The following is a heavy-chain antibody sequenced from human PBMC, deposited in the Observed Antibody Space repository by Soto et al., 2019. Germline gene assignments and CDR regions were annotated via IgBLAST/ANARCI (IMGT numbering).Heavy chain of an antibody. Sequence: PSETLSLTCTVSGGPVTTGSYYWSWIRQPPGKGLEWIGYIYPSGSSNYNPSLKSRVTTSVDTSKNQFSLKLTSVTAADTAVYYCARDSGSYYGYYYAFDVWGQGTTVTVSS. J-gene: IGHJ6*02. CDR2: IYPSGSS. CDR3: ARDSGSYYGYYYAFDV. D-gene: IGHD1-26*01. V-gene: IGHV4-61*01. CDR1: GGPVTTGSYY.